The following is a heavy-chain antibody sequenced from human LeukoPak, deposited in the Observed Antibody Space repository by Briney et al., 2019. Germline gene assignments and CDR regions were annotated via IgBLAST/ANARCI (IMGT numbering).Heavy chain of an antibody. CDR2: IYYSGST. Sequence: SETPSLTCTVSGGSISSYYWSWIRQPPGKGLEWIGYIYYSGSTNYNPSLKSRVTISVDTSKNQFSLKLSSVTAADTAVYYCARHGATADMDVWGQGTTVTVSS. CDR1: GGSISSYY. J-gene: IGHJ6*02. V-gene: IGHV4-59*08. CDR3: ARHGATADMDV. D-gene: IGHD3-10*01.